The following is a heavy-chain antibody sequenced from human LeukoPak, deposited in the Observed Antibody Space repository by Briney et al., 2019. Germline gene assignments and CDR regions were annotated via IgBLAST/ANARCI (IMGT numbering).Heavy chain of an antibody. V-gene: IGHV4-61*02. D-gene: IGHD3-16*01. CDR3: ARETSQKGAHYMDV. J-gene: IGHJ6*03. Sequence: SETLSLTCTVSGGSISSVSYYWSWIREPAGKGLEWIGRIYTSGSTEYNPSLKSRVTISVDTSKNQLSLKLSSVTAADTAVYYCARETSQKGAHYMDVWGKGTTVTISS. CDR1: GGSISSVSYY. CDR2: IYTSGST.